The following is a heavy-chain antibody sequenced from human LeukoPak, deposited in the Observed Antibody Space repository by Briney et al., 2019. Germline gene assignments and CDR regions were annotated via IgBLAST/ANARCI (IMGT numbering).Heavy chain of an antibody. Sequence: PGGSLRLSCAASGFTFSSYAMHWVRQAPGKGLEWVAVISYDGSNKYYADSVKGRFTISRDNSKNTLYLQMNSLRAEDTAVYYCASSSTLDMYYFDYWGQGTLVTVSS. CDR3: ASSSTLDMYYFDY. V-gene: IGHV3-30-3*01. CDR2: ISYDGSNK. CDR1: GFTFSSYA. D-gene: IGHD2-2*01. J-gene: IGHJ4*02.